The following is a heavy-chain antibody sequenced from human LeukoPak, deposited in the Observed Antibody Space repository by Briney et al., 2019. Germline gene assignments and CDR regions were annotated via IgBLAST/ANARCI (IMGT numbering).Heavy chain of an antibody. J-gene: IGHJ4*02. Sequence: GGSLRLSCAASGFTFSSYAMSWVRQAPGKGLEWVSSISSSSSYIYYADSVKGRFTISRDNAKNSLYLQMNSLRAEDTAVYYCARTAMEPGYFDYWGQGTLVTVSS. D-gene: IGHD5-18*01. CDR2: ISSSSSYI. CDR1: GFTFSSYA. CDR3: ARTAMEPGYFDY. V-gene: IGHV3-21*01.